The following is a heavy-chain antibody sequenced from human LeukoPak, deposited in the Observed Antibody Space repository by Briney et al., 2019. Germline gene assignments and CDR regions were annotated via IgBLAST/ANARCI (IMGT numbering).Heavy chain of an antibody. CDR3: ASSNWLRDANFDS. Sequence: SETLSLTCTVSGGSISSSSYYWGWIRQPPGKGLEWIGSIYYSGSTYYNPSLKSRVTISVDTSKNQFSLKLSSVTAADTAVYYCASSNWLRDANFDSWGQGTLVTVSS. V-gene: IGHV4-39*01. D-gene: IGHD6-13*01. J-gene: IGHJ4*02. CDR2: IYYSGST. CDR1: GGSISSSSYY.